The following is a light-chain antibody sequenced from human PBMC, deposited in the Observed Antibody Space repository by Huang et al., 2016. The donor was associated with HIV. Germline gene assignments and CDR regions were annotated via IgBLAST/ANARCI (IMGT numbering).Light chain of an antibody. CDR1: QGISNS. V-gene: IGKV1-NL1*01. Sequence: DIQMTQSPSSLPASVGDRVTITCRASQGISNSLAWYQQKPGKAPKLLLYAASKLESGVPSRCSGSASGTDYTLTISSLQPEDFATYYCQQYWSTPPATFGQGTKVEIK. CDR3: QQYWSTPPAT. J-gene: IGKJ1*01. CDR2: AAS.